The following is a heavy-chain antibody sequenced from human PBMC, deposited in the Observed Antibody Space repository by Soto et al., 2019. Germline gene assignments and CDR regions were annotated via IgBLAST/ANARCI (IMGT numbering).Heavy chain of an antibody. V-gene: IGHV6-1*01. J-gene: IGHJ4*01. CDR1: GDSVSSNSAG. CDR2: TYYRSKWYY. CDR3: ARGEQYSGRIFDY. Sequence: LSLTCAITGDSVSSNSAGWSWVRQSPSRGLEWLGRTYYRSKWYYEYAVSVRGRITINPGTSKNQYSLQLNPVTPEDTAVYFCARGEQYSGRIFDYWGQGTLVTVSS. D-gene: IGHD1-26*01.